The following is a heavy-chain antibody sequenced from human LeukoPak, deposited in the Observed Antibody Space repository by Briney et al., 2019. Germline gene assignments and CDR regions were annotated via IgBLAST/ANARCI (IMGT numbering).Heavy chain of an antibody. CDR3: ARAMARYCGGGSCYWYWFDP. J-gene: IGHJ5*02. CDR1: GYTFSSYY. CDR2: INPSGGST. D-gene: IGHD2-15*01. Sequence: ASVKVSCKASGYTFSSYYIHWVRQAPGQGLEWMGIINPSGGSTSYAQKFQGRVTMTRDTSTSTVYMELSSLRSEDTAVYYCARAMARYCGGGSCYWYWFDPWGQGTLVTVSS. V-gene: IGHV1-46*01.